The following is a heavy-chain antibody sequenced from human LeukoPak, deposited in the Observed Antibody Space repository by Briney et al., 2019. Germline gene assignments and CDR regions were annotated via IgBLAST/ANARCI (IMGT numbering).Heavy chain of an antibody. Sequence: PGRSLRLSCAASGFTFSSYGMHWVRQAPGKGLDWVAVIWYDGTTKYYADSVKGRFTISRDNSKTTLYLQMNSLRAEDTAVYYCARAYCSGGSCYGYYYYYYGMDVWGQGTLVTVSS. CDR2: IWYDGTTK. CDR1: GFTFSSYG. J-gene: IGHJ6*02. V-gene: IGHV3-33*01. CDR3: ARAYCSGGSCYGYYYYYYGMDV. D-gene: IGHD2-15*01.